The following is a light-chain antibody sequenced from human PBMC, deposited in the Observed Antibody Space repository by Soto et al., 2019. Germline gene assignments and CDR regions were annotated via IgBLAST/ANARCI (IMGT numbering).Light chain of an antibody. CDR1: SSNIGNNY. Sequence: QSVLTQPPSVSAAPGQKVTISCSGSSSNIGNNYVSWYQQLPGTAPKLLIYDNNKRPSGIPDRFSGSKSGTSATLGITGLQTGDEADYYCGTWDSSLSADYLFGTGTKVTV. V-gene: IGLV1-51*01. CDR2: DNN. CDR3: GTWDSSLSADYL. J-gene: IGLJ1*01.